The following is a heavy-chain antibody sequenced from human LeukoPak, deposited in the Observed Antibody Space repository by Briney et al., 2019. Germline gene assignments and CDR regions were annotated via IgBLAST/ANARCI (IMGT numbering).Heavy chain of an antibody. Sequence: APVKVSRKASGYTFTSCGISWVRQAPGQGLEWMGWISAYNGNTNYAQKLQGRVTMTTDTSTSTAYMELRSLRSDDTAVYYCARWADPPKVVPAAIDFIYMDVWGKGTTVTVSS. V-gene: IGHV1-18*01. CDR1: GYTFTSCG. D-gene: IGHD2-2*02. J-gene: IGHJ6*03. CDR2: ISAYNGNT. CDR3: ARWADPPKVVPAAIDFIYMDV.